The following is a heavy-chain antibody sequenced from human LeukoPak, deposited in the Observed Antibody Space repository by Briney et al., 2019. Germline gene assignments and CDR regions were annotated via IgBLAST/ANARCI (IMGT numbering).Heavy chain of an antibody. CDR2: IYYSGST. J-gene: IGHJ4*02. V-gene: IGHV4-59*01. CDR1: AGSISSYY. Sequence: SETLSLTCTVSAGSISSYYWSWIRQPPGKGLEWIGYIYYSGSTNYNPSLKSRVTISVDTSKNQFSLKLSSVTAADTAVYYCARGGVGYNSFFDYWGQGTLVTVSS. CDR3: ARGGVGYNSFFDY. D-gene: IGHD5-24*01.